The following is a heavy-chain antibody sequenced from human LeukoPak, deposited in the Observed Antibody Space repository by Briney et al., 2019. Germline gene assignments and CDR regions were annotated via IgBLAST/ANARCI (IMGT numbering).Heavy chain of an antibody. V-gene: IGHV5-51*01. CDR3: ARRRTCSGGSCYVLAFDI. CDR1: GYSFTSYW. CDR2: IYPGDSDT. D-gene: IGHD2-15*01. Sequence: GESLKISCKGSGYSFTSYWIGWVRQMPGKGLEWMGIIYPGDSDTRYSPSFQGQVTISADKSISTAYLQWSSLKASDTAMYYCARRRTCSGGSCYVLAFDIWGQGTMVTVSS. J-gene: IGHJ3*02.